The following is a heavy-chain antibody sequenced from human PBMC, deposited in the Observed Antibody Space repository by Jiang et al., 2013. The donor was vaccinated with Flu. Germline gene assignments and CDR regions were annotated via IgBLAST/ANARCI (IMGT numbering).Heavy chain of an antibody. J-gene: IGHJ3*02. CDR3: ARDLRWLPPRSQEGAAFDI. CDR1: GYTFTSYY. CDR2: INPSGGST. V-gene: IGHV1-46*01. Sequence: EVKKPGASVKVSCKASGYTFTSYYMHWVRQAPGQGLEWMGIINPSGGSTSYAQKFQGRVTMTRDTSTSTVYMELSSLRSEDTAVYYCARDLRWLPPRSQEGAAFDIWGQGTMVTVSS. D-gene: IGHD5-24*01.